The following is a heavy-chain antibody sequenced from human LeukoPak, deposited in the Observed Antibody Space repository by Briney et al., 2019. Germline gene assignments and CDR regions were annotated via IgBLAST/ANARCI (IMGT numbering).Heavy chain of an antibody. J-gene: IGHJ4*02. CDR3: ATCLSSTSCILDY. CDR1: GFTFSNFG. Sequence: GGSLRLSCVASGFTFSNFGMHWVRQAPGKGLEWVAVISEDGNNKYYADSVKGRFTISRDNSMNTLYLQMNSLRAEDTAVYYCATCLSSTSCILDYWGQGTLVTVSS. V-gene: IGHV3-30*03. CDR2: ISEDGNNK. D-gene: IGHD2-2*01.